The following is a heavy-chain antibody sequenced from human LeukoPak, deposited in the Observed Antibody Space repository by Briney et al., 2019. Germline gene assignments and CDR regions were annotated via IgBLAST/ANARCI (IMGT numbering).Heavy chain of an antibody. D-gene: IGHD1-26*01. J-gene: IGHJ4*02. CDR3: ARSSGSRYYIDY. CDR1: SGSISTYY. Sequence: SETLSLTCTVSSGSISTYYWTWIRQPPGKRLEWIGFIHYTGSTNYNPSLKSRVTISVDTSKNQFSLRLNSVTAADTAVYYCARSSGSRYYIDYWGQGTLVTVSS. V-gene: IGHV4-59*01. CDR2: IHYTGST.